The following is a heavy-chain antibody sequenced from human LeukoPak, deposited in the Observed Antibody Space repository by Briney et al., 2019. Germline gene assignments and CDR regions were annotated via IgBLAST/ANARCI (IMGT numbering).Heavy chain of an antibody. Sequence: GESLRLSCAASGFTFSNAWMSWVRRAPGKGLEWVGRIKSKPDGGAIDYAAPVKGRFVISRDDSKDMLYPQMNSLKTEDTGVYYCTRDKLELRQFDYWGQGTLVTVSS. J-gene: IGHJ4*02. CDR3: TRDKLELRQFDY. V-gene: IGHV3-15*01. CDR2: IKSKPDGGAI. D-gene: IGHD1-26*01. CDR1: GFTFSNAW.